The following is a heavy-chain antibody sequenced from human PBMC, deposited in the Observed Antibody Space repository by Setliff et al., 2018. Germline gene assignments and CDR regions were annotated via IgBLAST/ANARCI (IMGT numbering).Heavy chain of an antibody. Sequence: GGSLRLSCAASGFTFVNYWMHWVRQAPGKGLVWVSRVNSDGSSTIYADSVKGRFTISRDNAETTLYLQMNSLKPDDTALYYCATGEGQYYDRWGRGTLVTVSS. CDR1: GFTFVNYW. V-gene: IGHV3-74*01. J-gene: IGHJ2*01. CDR3: ATGEGQYYDR. CDR2: VNSDGSST.